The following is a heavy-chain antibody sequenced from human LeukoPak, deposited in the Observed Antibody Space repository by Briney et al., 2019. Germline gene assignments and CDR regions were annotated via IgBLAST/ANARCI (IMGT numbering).Heavy chain of an antibody. CDR1: GFTFDDYA. V-gene: IGHV3-9*01. CDR2: ITWNSDSI. D-gene: IGHD3-22*01. J-gene: IGHJ4*02. CDR3: AKALTYYYDSSGYGIDY. Sequence: GRSLRLSCAASGFTFDDYAMHWVRQAPGKGLECVSGITWNSDSIDYADSVKGRFTISRDNAKNSLYLQMNSLRAEDTALYYCAKALTYYYDSSGYGIDYWGQGTLVTVSS.